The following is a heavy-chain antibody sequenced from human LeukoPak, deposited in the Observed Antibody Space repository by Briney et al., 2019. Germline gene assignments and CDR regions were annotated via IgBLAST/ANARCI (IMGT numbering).Heavy chain of an antibody. J-gene: IGHJ4*02. Sequence: PGGSLRPSCAASGFTFRSYGMHWVRKAPGKGLGGVAFIRYDGSNKYYADSVKSRFTISRDNPKNTPYLQMNSLRAEDTAVYYCANRGYYYDSSGYYYFDYWGQGTLVTVSS. CDR2: IRYDGSNK. D-gene: IGHD3-22*01. CDR1: GFTFRSYG. CDR3: ANRGYYYDSSGYYYFDY. V-gene: IGHV3-30*02.